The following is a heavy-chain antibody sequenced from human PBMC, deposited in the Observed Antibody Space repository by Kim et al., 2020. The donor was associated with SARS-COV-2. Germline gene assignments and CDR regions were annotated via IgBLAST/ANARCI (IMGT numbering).Heavy chain of an antibody. D-gene: IGHD3-10*01. Sequence: SETLSLTCTVSGGSISSYYWNWIRQPPGKGLEWIGYIYYSGSTNYNPSLKSRVTISIDTSKNQFSLKLSSVTAADTAMYYCARGDYDSGSYFNDWGQGTLVTVSS. J-gene: IGHJ4*02. CDR1: GGSISSYY. CDR3: ARGDYDSGSYFND. CDR2: IYYSGST. V-gene: IGHV4-59*12.